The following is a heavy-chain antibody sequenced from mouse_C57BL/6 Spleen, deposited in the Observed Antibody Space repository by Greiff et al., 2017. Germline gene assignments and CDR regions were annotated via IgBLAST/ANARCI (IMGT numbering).Heavy chain of an antibody. CDR1: GYSITSGYY. CDR2: ISYDGSN. Sequence: EVKLMESGPGLVKPSQSLSLTCSVTGYSITSGYYWNWIRQFPGNKLEWMGYISYDGSNNYNPSLKNRISITRDTSKNQFFLKLNSVTTEDTATYYCAGLNWDGDYWGQGTTLTVSS. CDR3: AGLNWDGDY. D-gene: IGHD4-1*01. J-gene: IGHJ2*01. V-gene: IGHV3-6*01.